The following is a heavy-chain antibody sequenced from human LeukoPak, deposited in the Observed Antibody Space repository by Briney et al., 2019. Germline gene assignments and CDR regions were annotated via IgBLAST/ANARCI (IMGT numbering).Heavy chain of an antibody. Sequence: SETLSLTCTVSGGSVSSGSCFWSWIRQPPGKGLEWTGYIHYSGSTNYNPSLESRVTTSADTSKNQFSLQLNSVTPEDTAVYYCVRLVGGDIDYWGQGTLVTVSS. CDR3: VRLVGGDIDY. V-gene: IGHV4-61*01. CDR2: IHYSGST. J-gene: IGHJ4*02. CDR1: GGSVSSGSCF. D-gene: IGHD5-12*01.